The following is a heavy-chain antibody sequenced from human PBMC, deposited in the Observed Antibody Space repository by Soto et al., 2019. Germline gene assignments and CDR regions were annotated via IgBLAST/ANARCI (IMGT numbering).Heavy chain of an antibody. V-gene: IGHV3-21*02. Sequence: EVQLVESGGGLVKPGGSLRLSCAASGFTFKTFSMNWVRQAPGKGLEWVSSITGSSDYIFYADSLKGRFTISRDNAKDSLYLQMNSLSAEDTAVYYCARGDEFGVNRIDYWGQGTLVTVSS. CDR2: ITGSSDYI. D-gene: IGHD3-10*01. CDR3: ARGDEFGVNRIDY. J-gene: IGHJ4*02. CDR1: GFTFKTFS.